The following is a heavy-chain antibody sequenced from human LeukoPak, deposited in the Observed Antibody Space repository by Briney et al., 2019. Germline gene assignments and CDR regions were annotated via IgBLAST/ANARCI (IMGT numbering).Heavy chain of an antibody. Sequence: GESLKISCKGSGYTFTSYWIGWVRQMPGKGLEWMGIIYPADAETRYSPSFQGQVTISADKSTSTAYLQWNSLRASDIAIYYCARLLIAMTDYWGQGTLVTVSS. CDR1: GYTFTSYW. J-gene: IGHJ4*02. D-gene: IGHD5-18*01. V-gene: IGHV5-51*01. CDR2: IYPADAET. CDR3: ARLLIAMTDY.